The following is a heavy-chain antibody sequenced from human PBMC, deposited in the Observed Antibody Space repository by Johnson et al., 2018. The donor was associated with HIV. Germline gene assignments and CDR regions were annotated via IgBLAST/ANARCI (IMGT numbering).Heavy chain of an antibody. D-gene: IGHD1-26*01. Sequence: QVQLVESGGGVVQPGRSLRLSCAASGFTFSSYAMHWVRQAPGKGLEWVAVISYDGSNKYYADSVKGRFTISRDISRNTLYLQVNSLRAEDTAVYYCARVRGVVGATHAFDIWGQGTMVTVSS. CDR3: ARVRGVVGATHAFDI. J-gene: IGHJ3*02. V-gene: IGHV3-30*04. CDR2: ISYDGSNK. CDR1: GFTFSSYA.